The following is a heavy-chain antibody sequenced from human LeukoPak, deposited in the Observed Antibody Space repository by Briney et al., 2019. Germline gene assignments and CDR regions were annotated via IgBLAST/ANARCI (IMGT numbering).Heavy chain of an antibody. Sequence: GGSLRLSCAASGFTFSSYWMSWVRQAPGKGLEWVANIKQDGSEKYYVDSVKGRFTISRDNAKNSLYLQMNSLRAEDTAVYYCARDPNYYGSGSYYFPYYYYYMDVWGKGTRSPSP. CDR2: IKQDGSEK. J-gene: IGHJ6*03. CDR1: GFTFSSYW. V-gene: IGHV3-7*01. D-gene: IGHD3-10*01. CDR3: ARDPNYYGSGSYYFPYYYYYMDV.